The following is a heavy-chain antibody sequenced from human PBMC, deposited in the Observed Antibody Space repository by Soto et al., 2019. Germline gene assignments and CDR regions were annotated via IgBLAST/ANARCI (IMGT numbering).Heavy chain of an antibody. CDR1: GFTFSRYW. CDR3: ARDLRVNYYDSSGYRFDF. CDR2: INSDGGTT. V-gene: IGHV3-74*01. J-gene: IGHJ4*02. D-gene: IGHD3-22*01. Sequence: GGSLRLSCAASGFTFSRYWMHWVRQAPGKGLVWVSRINSDGGTTSYADSVKGRFTISRDNAKNTLYMQMNSLRAEATAVYYCARDLRVNYYDSSGYRFDFWGQGTLVTVSS.